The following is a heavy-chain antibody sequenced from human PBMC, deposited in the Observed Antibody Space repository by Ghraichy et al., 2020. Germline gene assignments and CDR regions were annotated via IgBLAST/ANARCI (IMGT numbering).Heavy chain of an antibody. CDR2: ICYSGST. J-gene: IGHJ6*02. CDR3: ARDRSGYTARPTGGYYYGMDV. V-gene: IGHV4-61*01. CDR1: GGSVSSGSYC. D-gene: IGHD5-18*01. Sequence: SETLSLTCTVSGGSVSSGSYCWTWIRQPPGKGLEWIGYICYSGSTNYNPSLESRVTISVDTSKNQFSLKLSSVTAADTALYYCARDRSGYTARPTGGYYYGMDVWGQGTTVTVSS.